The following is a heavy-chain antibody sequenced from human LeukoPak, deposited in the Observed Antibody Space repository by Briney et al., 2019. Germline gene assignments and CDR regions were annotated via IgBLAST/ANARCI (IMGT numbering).Heavy chain of an antibody. CDR1: GFTFSSYA. Sequence: GGSLRLSCAASGFTFSSYAMSWVRQAPGKGLEWVSAISGSGGSTYYADSVKGRFTISRDNSKNTLYLQMSSLRAEDTAVYYCAKGNYDFWSGSINWFDPWGQGTLVTVSS. CDR3: AKGNYDFWSGSINWFDP. V-gene: IGHV3-23*01. CDR2: ISGSGGST. J-gene: IGHJ5*02. D-gene: IGHD3-3*01.